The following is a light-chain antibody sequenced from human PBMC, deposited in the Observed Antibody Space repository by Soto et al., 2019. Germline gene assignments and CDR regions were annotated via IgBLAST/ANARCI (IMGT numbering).Light chain of an antibody. Sequence: DIVMTQSPDSLAVSLGERATINCKSSQSVLYSSNNKNYLAWYQQKPGQPHKLLIYWASTRESGVPERFSGSGSVTDFSLTINSLQAEDVVVYYCQQYYNTPRTFVQGTKLEIK. V-gene: IGKV4-1*01. J-gene: IGKJ2*01. CDR3: QQYYNTPRT. CDR1: QSVLYSSNNKNY. CDR2: WAS.